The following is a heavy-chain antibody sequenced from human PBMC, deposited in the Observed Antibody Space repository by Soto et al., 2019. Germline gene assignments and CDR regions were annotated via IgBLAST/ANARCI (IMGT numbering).Heavy chain of an antibody. V-gene: IGHV1-2*04. Sequence: GASVKVSCKASGYTFTGYYMHWVRQAPGRGLEWMGWINPNSGGTNYAQKFQGWVTMTRDTSISTAYMELSRLRSDDTAVYYCARGGIVVVPAATDRFIGYYYGMDVWGQGTTVTV. CDR1: GYTFTGYY. CDR2: INPNSGGT. J-gene: IGHJ6*02. D-gene: IGHD2-2*01. CDR3: ARGGIVVVPAATDRFIGYYYGMDV.